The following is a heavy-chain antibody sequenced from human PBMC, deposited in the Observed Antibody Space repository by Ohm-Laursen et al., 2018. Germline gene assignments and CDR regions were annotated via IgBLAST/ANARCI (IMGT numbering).Heavy chain of an antibody. D-gene: IGHD6-19*01. J-gene: IGHJ4*02. CDR3: ARTGQWVDYYFDY. V-gene: IGHV1-18*01. CDR1: GYTFTSYD. CDR2: ISTYNGIT. Sequence: SVKVSCKASGYTFTSYDINWVRQAPGQGLEWMGWISTYNGITNYAQKFQGRLTLTTDTSTSTVSMELRSLRSDDTAVYYCARTGQWVDYYFDYWGQGTLVTVSS.